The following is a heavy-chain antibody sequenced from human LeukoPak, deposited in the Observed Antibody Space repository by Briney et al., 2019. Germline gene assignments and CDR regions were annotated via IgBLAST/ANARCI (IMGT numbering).Heavy chain of an antibody. CDR1: GYSISSGYY. CDR3: ASPHCSSTSCYYHY. Sequence: SETLSLTCAVSGYSISSGYYWGWIRQPPGKGLEWIGSIYHSGSTYYNPSLKSRVTISVDTSKNQFSLKLSSVTAADTAVYCCASPHCSSTSCYYHYWGQGTLVTVSS. J-gene: IGHJ4*02. CDR2: IYHSGST. V-gene: IGHV4-38-2*01. D-gene: IGHD2-2*01.